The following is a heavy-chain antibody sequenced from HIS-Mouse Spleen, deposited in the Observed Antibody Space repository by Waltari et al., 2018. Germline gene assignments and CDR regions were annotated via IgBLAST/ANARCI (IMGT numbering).Heavy chain of an antibody. V-gene: IGHV3-43D*03. CDR2: ISWDGGST. CDR3: AKDRDGSGSYSDY. CDR1: GFPFDAHA. D-gene: IGHD3-10*01. Sequence: EVQLVESGRAVLQPGGSLSLSCRASGFPFDAHALHWARQAPGKGLEWVSLISWDGGSTYYADSVKGRFTIARDNSKNSLYLQMNSLRAEDTALYYCAKDRDGSGSYSDYWGQGTLVTVSS. J-gene: IGHJ4*02.